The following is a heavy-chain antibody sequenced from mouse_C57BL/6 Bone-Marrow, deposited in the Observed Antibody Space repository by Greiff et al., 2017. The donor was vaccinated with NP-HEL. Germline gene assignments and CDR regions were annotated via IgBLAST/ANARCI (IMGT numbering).Heavy chain of an antibody. J-gene: IGHJ2*01. Sequence: QVQLQQPGAELVKPGASVKLSCKASGYTFTSYWMQWVKQRPGQGLEWIGEIDPSDSYTNSNQKFKGKATLTVDTSSSTAYMQLSSLTSEDSAVYYCAREGLLWGQGTTLTVSS. CDR1: GYTFTSYW. CDR3: AREGLL. V-gene: IGHV1-50*01. CDR2: IDPSDSYT. D-gene: IGHD2-10*01.